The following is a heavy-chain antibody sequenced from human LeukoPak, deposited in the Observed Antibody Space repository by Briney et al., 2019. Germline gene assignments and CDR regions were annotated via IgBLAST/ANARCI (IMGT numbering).Heavy chain of an antibody. CDR1: GYTFTGYY. Sequence: ASVKVSCKASGYTFTGYYMHWVRQAPGQGLEWMGWINPNSGGTNYAQKFQGRVTMTRDTSISTAYMEQSRLRSDDTAVYYCARDEGLRGLFHFDYWGQGTLVTVSS. CDR3: ARDEGLRGLFHFDY. CDR2: INPNSGGT. J-gene: IGHJ4*02. V-gene: IGHV1-2*02. D-gene: IGHD3-10*01.